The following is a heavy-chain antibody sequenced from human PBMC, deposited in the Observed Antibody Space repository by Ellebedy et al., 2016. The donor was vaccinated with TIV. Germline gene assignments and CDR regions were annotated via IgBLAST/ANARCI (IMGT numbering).Heavy chain of an antibody. CDR2: INPSGTT. CDR1: GGSFIGYF. CDR3: ARARGQYLYGSGSYLTH. V-gene: IGHV4-34*01. Sequence: MPSETLSLTCAVSGGSFIGYFWSWIRQAPGKGLEWLGEINPSGTTTDNPSLKSRLTISVDKPKTQFSLRMTSVTAAATAVYYCARARGQYLYGSGSYLTHWGQGEMVNVSS. D-gene: IGHD3-10*01. J-gene: IGHJ4*02.